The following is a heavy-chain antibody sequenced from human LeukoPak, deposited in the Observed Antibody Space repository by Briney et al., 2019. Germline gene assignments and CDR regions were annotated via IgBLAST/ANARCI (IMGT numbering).Heavy chain of an antibody. V-gene: IGHV3-21*01. CDR1: GFTFSSYS. Sequence: GGSLRLSCAASGFTFSSYSMNWVRQAPGKRLEWVSSISSSGSHIYYADSVKGRFTISRDNAKNSLYLQMNSLRAEDTAVYYCARIPGDYWGQGTLVTVSS. J-gene: IGHJ4*02. CDR2: ISSSGSHI. D-gene: IGHD2-2*02. CDR3: ARIPGDY.